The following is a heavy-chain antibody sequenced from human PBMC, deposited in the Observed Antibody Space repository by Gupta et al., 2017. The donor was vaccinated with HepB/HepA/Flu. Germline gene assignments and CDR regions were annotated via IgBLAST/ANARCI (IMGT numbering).Heavy chain of an antibody. Sequence: EVQLVESGGGLVQPGGSLRLSCAASGLTFSSYWMHWVREAPGKGLVWVSRINSDGSSTSYADSVKGRFTISRDNAKNTLYLQMNSLRAEDTAVYYCARVQGYGNLHPKNDAFDIWGQGTMVTVSS. CDR3: ARVQGYGNLHPKNDAFDI. D-gene: IGHD4-11*01. CDR2: INSDGSST. J-gene: IGHJ3*02. V-gene: IGHV3-74*01. CDR1: GLTFSSYW.